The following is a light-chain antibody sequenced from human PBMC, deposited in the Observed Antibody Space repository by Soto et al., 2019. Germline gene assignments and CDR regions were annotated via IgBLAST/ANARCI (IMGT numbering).Light chain of an antibody. V-gene: IGLV2-14*01. Sequence: QSVLTQPASVSGSPGQSITISCTGTSSDVGGYNYVSWYQQHPGKAPKLIIYDVSNRPSGVSNHFSGSKSGNTASLTISGLQAEDEADYYCSSYTSSTPRVFGTGTKVTVL. J-gene: IGLJ1*01. CDR3: SSYTSSTPRV. CDR2: DVS. CDR1: SSDVGGYNY.